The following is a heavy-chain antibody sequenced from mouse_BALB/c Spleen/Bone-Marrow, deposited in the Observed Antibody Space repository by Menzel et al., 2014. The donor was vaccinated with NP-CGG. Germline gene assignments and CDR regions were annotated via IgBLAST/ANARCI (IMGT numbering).Heavy chain of an antibody. J-gene: IGHJ3*01. CDR2: IDPENGNT. CDR3: APIYDGYYVAWFAY. CDR1: GFNIKDYY. Sequence: VQLQQSGAELVRPGALVKLSCKASGFNIKDYYMHWVKQRPEQGLEWIGWIDPENGNTIYDPKFQGKASITADTSSNTAYLKLSSLTSEDTAVYYCAPIYDGYYVAWFAYWGQGTLVTVSA. V-gene: IGHV14-1*02. D-gene: IGHD2-3*01.